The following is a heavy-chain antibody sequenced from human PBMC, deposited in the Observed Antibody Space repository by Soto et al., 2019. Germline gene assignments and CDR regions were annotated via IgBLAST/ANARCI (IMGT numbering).Heavy chain of an antibody. D-gene: IGHD6-13*01. CDR1: GFTFSSYG. J-gene: IGHJ6*02. V-gene: IGHV3-30*18. CDR2: ISYDGSNK. CDR3: AKPRHSSSWYYYGMDV. Sequence: PGGSLRLSCAASGFTFSSYGMHWVRQAPGKGLEWVAVISYDGSNKYYADSVKGRFTISRDNSKNTLYLQMNSLRAEDTAVYYCAKPRHSSSWYYYGMDVWGQGTTVTVSS.